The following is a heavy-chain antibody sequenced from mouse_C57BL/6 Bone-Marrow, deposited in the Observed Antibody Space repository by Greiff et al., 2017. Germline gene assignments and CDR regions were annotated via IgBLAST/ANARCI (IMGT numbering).Heavy chain of an antibody. V-gene: IGHV1-5*01. D-gene: IGHD1-1*01. CDR3: TRFTTVVARDY. J-gene: IGHJ2*01. CDR2: IYPGNSDT. Sequence: EVQLQQSGTVLARPGASVKMSCKTSGYTFTSYWMHWVKQRPGQGLEWIGAIYPGNSDTSYNQKFKGKAKLTAVTSASTAYMELSSLTSEDSAVYYCTRFTTVVARDYWGQGTTLTVSS. CDR1: GYTFTSYW.